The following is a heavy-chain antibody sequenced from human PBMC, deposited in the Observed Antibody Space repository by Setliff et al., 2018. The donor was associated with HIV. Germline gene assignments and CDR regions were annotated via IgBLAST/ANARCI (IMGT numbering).Heavy chain of an antibody. V-gene: IGHV3-23*01. CDR3: AKDFDYDYSGCGLDY. CDR1: GFTFGSYA. D-gene: IGHD3-22*01. CDR2: ISGSGST. J-gene: IGHJ4*02. Sequence: GGSLRLSCAPSGFTFGSYAMSWVRQAPGKGLEWVSVISGSGSTYYADSVRGRFTTSRDNSKNTLYLQMNSLRAEDTAVYYCAKDFDYDYSGCGLDYWGQGTLVTVSS.